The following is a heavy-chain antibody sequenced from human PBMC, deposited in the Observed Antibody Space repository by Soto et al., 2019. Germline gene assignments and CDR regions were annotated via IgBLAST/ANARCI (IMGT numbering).Heavy chain of an antibody. V-gene: IGHV2-5*01. J-gene: IGHJ4*02. CDR2: VYWNDDK. D-gene: IGHD5-12*01. CDR3: AHSDGGYEIIYSDF. Sequence: KSGPTLVNPTQTLTLTCTFSGFSLTTAGVAVGWIRQPPGGALEWLALVYWNDDKRYSPSLRTRLTITGDASKNQVVLSLTNVDPGDTATYFCAHSDGGYEIIYSDFWGQGAPVTVSS. CDR1: GFSLTTAGVA.